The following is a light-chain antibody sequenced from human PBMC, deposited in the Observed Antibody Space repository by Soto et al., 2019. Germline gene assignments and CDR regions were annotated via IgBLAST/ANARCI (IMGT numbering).Light chain of an antibody. CDR2: LAS. Sequence: ELVMTQSPATLSVSTGERATLSFRASQSVSNNLAWYQQTPGRSPRLLFYLASTRATGISARFSGSGSGTEFTLTISSLQSEDFAVYYCQQYHNWPITSGQGTRLEI. V-gene: IGKV3-15*01. CDR3: QQYHNWPIT. J-gene: IGKJ5*01. CDR1: QSVSNN.